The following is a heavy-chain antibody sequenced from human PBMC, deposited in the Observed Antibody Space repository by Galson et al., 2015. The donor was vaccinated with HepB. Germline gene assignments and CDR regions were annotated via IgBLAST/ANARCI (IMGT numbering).Heavy chain of an antibody. CDR2: TDYRSKWYS. CDR3: ARVDCGGASCPPFFDY. J-gene: IGHJ4*02. V-gene: IGHV6-1*01. D-gene: IGHD2-21*01. CDR1: GGSASSNSGT. Sequence: SAISGGSASSNSGTWNGIRQSPSSGLEWLGRTDYRSKWYSDYAEAVKSRMAINPDTSKNQFSLQLNSVTPDDTAVYYCARVDCGGASCPPFFDYWGLGTLVTVSS.